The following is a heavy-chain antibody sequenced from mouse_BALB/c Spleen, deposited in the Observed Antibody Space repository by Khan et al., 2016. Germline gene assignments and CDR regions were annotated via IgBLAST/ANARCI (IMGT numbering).Heavy chain of an antibody. CDR1: GYSITSDYA. D-gene: IGHD2-5*01. Sequence: EVQLQESGPGLLKPSQSLSLTCTATGYSITSDYAWNWIRQFPGNKLEWMAYISYSGSTTYSPSLRSRISITRDTSKNPSALPLNSVTTEDTAADSATCCSIVHQYPDYFDCWGRGTTPAVSS. V-gene: IGHV3-2*02. CDR3: TCCSIVHQYPDYFDC. CDR2: ISYSGST. J-gene: IGHJ2*01.